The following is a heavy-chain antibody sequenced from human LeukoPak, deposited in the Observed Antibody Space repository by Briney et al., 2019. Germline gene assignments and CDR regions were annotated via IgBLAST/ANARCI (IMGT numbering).Heavy chain of an antibody. Sequence: GGSLRLSCAASGFTFSDYSMNWVRQAPGKGLEWVSSISAGSNYIYYGDSVKGRFTISRDNAKNSLYLQMNSLRAEDTAVYYCARVNCGGDCYSGYFDYWGRGTLVTVSS. CDR3: ARVNCGGDCYSGYFDY. CDR2: ISAGSNYI. D-gene: IGHD2-21*01. CDR1: GFTFSDYS. J-gene: IGHJ4*02. V-gene: IGHV3-21*06.